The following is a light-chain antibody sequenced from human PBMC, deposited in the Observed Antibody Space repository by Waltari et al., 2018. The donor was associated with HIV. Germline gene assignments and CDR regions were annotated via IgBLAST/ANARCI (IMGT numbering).Light chain of an antibody. CDR3: NSETSAGTYV. V-gene: IGLV2-14*01. J-gene: IGLJ1*01. CDR1: RRDIGNHKY. Sequence: QSALTQPASVPGSPGQSITISCLGTRRDIGNHKYVSWFQHHPGKAHKLIIYEVSNPPSGGSDRFSGSKSGNKASLTISGLQVEDEAEYYCNSETSAGTYVFGTGTKVTVL. CDR2: EVS.